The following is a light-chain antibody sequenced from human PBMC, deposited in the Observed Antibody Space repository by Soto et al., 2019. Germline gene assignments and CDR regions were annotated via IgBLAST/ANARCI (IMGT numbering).Light chain of an antibody. J-gene: IGKJ5*01. V-gene: IGKV3-20*01. CDR1: QSVSSSY. CDR2: GTS. Sequence: EIVLTQSPGTLSLSPGERATLSCRASQSVSSSYLAWYQQKPGQAPRLLISGTSSRATGIPDRFSGSGSGTDFTLTISRLEPEDFAVYYCKQYGSSPITFGQGTRLEIK. CDR3: KQYGSSPIT.